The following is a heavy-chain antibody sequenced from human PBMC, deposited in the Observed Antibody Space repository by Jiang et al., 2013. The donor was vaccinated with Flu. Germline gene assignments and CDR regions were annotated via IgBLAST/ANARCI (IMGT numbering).Heavy chain of an antibody. D-gene: IGHD3-10*01. J-gene: IGHJ4*02. CDR1: GFTFRDYY. CDR2: ISGSSSDT. Sequence: VQLLESGGGLVKPGGSLRISCAASGFTFRDYYMNWVRQAPGKGLEWVSYISGSSSDTNYADSVKGRFTVSRDNAKNSLYLQMTSLRVDDTGVYYCARDVTRGFGDSATWGQGTLVTVSS. V-gene: IGHV3-11*06. CDR3: ARDVTRGFGDSAT.